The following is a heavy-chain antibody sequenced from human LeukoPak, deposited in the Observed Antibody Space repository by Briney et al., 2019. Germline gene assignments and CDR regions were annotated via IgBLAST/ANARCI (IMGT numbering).Heavy chain of an antibody. Sequence: SETLSLTCTVSGGSISSYYWSWIRQPPGKGLEWIGYIYYSGSTYYNPSLKSRVTISVDTSKNQFSLKLSSVTAADTAVYYCARGGIEWFDPWGQGTLVTVSS. J-gene: IGHJ5*02. CDR1: GGSISSYY. D-gene: IGHD2-15*01. CDR2: IYYSGST. V-gene: IGHV4-59*06. CDR3: ARGGIEWFDP.